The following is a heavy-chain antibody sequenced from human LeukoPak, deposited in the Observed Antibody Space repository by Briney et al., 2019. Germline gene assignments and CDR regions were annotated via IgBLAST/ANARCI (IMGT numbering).Heavy chain of an antibody. Sequence: ASVKVSCKASGGSFSDYPINWVRQAPGQGLEWMGWINPNSGGTNYAQEFQGRVTMTRDTSISTAYMEVSRLRSDDTAIYYCARGYGGNSVDYWGQGTLVTVSS. J-gene: IGHJ4*02. CDR3: ARGYGGNSVDY. CDR1: GGSFSDYP. CDR2: INPNSGGT. D-gene: IGHD4-23*01. V-gene: IGHV1-2*02.